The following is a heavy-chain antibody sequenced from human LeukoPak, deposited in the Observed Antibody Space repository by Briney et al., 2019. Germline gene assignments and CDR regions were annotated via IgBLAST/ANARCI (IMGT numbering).Heavy chain of an antibody. Sequence: ASVKVSCKASGYTFTGYYMHWARQAPGQGLEWMGWINPNSGGTNYAQKFQGRVTMTRDTSISTAYMELSRLRSDDTAVYYCARGDCSGGSCYYWGQGTLVTVSS. CDR2: INPNSGGT. CDR3: ARGDCSGGSCYY. D-gene: IGHD2-15*01. CDR1: GYTFTGYY. J-gene: IGHJ4*02. V-gene: IGHV1-2*02.